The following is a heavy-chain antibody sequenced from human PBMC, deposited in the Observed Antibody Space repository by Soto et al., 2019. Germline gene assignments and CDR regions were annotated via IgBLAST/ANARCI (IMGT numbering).Heavy chain of an antibody. D-gene: IGHD5-12*01. CDR3: ARGPRDGYRNGPFDY. Sequence: GGSLRLSCAASGFTVSSNYMSWVRQAPGKGLEWVSVLYSGGSTYYADSVKGRFTISRDNSKNTLYLQMNSLRAEDTAVYYCARGPRDGYRNGPFDYWGQGTLVTVSS. V-gene: IGHV3-66*01. CDR1: GFTVSSNY. J-gene: IGHJ4*02. CDR2: LYSGGST.